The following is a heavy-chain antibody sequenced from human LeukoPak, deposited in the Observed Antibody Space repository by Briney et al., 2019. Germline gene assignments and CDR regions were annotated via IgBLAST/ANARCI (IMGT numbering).Heavy chain of an antibody. V-gene: IGHV1-46*01. J-gene: IGHJ4*02. D-gene: IGHD2-15*01. CDR3: ASGYCSGGSRYSPSDY. Sequence: ASVKVSCKASGNTFTSHYLHWVRQAPRQGFEWMGMINPRGGITDYAQNFQGRVSMTRDVSTNTVYMELSSLRSEDTAVYYCASGYCSGGSRYSPSDYWGQGTLVTVSS. CDR2: INPRGGIT. CDR1: GNTFTSHY.